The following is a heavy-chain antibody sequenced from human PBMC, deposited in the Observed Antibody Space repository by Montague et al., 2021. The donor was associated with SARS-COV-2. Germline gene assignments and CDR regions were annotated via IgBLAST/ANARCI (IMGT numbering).Heavy chain of an antibody. V-gene: IGHV4-4*07. J-gene: IGHJ5*02. CDR2: IYTSGST. D-gene: IGHD2-2*01. CDR3: ARDVGVPLAPPYSWFDP. Sequence: SETLSLTCSVSGGSISSYYWSWIRQPAGKGLEWIGRIYTSGSTNFNPSLKSRVTMSVDTSKNQFSLKLRSVTASDTAVYYCARDVGVPLAPPYSWFDPWGQGTLVTVSS. CDR1: GGSISSYY.